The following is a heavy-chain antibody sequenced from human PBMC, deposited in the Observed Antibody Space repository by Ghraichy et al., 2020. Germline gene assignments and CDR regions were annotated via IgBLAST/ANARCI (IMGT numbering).Heavy chain of an antibody. J-gene: IGHJ4*02. CDR2: IYWDDDN. CDR1: GFSLSAPGVG. CDR3: AHGSGWLFDF. Sequence: SGPTLVKPTQTLTLTCTFSGFSLSAPGVGVGWIRQPPGKALEWLALIYWDDDNHFSPSLKNRLTLTKDTSENHVVLTMTNMDPVDTATYFCAHGSGWLFDFWGPGTLVTVSS. V-gene: IGHV2-5*02. D-gene: IGHD6-19*01.